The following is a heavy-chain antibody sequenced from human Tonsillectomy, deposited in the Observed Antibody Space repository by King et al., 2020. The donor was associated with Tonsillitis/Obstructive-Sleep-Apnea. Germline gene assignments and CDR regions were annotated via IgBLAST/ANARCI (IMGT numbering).Heavy chain of an antibody. J-gene: IGHJ5*02. CDR2: IITILTLT. CDR1: GGTFSSYT. D-gene: IGHD4-17*01. V-gene: IGHV1-69*09. Sequence: QLVQSGAEVKKPGSSVKVSCRASGGTFSSYTISWVRQAPGQGLEWMGRIITILTLTNYAQKFQGRFTITADKSSSTAYMELSSLRSEDTAVYYCTSVPMTTVTTSWFDPWGQGTLVTVSS. CDR3: TSVPMTTVTTSWFDP.